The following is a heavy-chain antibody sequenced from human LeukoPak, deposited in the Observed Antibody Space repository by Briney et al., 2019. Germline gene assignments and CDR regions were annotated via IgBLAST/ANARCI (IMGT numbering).Heavy chain of an antibody. CDR1: GGSFSGYY. CDR2: INHSGSA. J-gene: IGHJ4*02. D-gene: IGHD2-2*01. Sequence: SETLSLTCAVSGGSFSGYYWTWIRQPPGKGLEWIGEINHSGSASYNPSLKSRVTMSVDTSKNQFSLKLSSVTAADTAVYYCARGDCSSTSCYSPPDYWGQGTLVTVSS. V-gene: IGHV4-34*01. CDR3: ARGDCSSTSCYSPPDY.